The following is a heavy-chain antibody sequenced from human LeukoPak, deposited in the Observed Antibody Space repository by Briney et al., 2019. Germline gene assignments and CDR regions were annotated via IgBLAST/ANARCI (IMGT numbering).Heavy chain of an antibody. J-gene: IGHJ6*02. D-gene: IGHD3-16*01. Sequence: PGGSLRLSCAASGFTFSESWMSWVRQAPGEGLEWVASMNQGGSERDYVDSVKGRFTISRDNARKSLYLQMSSLRAEDSAVYYCATYTHWVAGDVWGQGTTVTVSS. CDR1: GFTFSESW. CDR3: ATYTHWVAGDV. CDR2: MNQGGSER. V-gene: IGHV3-7*01.